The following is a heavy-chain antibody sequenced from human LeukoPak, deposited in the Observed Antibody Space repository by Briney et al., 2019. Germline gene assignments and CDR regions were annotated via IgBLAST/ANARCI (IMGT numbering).Heavy chain of an antibody. CDR3: ARDRSSSWYMSYYYYYGMDV. CDR2: TYYRSKWYN. V-gene: IGHV6-1*01. D-gene: IGHD6-13*01. J-gene: IGHJ6*02. Sequence: SQTLSLTCAISGDSVSSNSAAWSWIRQSPSRGLEWLGRTYYRSKWYNDYAVSVKSRITINPDTSKNRFSLQLNSVTPEDTAVYYCARDRSSSWYMSYYYYYGMDVWGQGTTVTVSS. CDR1: GDSVSSNSAA.